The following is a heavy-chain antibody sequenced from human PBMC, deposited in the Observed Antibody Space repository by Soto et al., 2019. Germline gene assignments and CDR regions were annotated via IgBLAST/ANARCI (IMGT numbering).Heavy chain of an antibody. CDR2: IYYSGNT. V-gene: IGHV4-59*13. Sequence: QVQLQESGPGLVKPSETLSLTCTVSGASISGYCWNWIRQPPGEGLEWIGYIYYSGNTNYNSFLKSRVTMSVDTSKNQLSLNLTSVTPADTAVYYCARMITATGTEYFDLWGRGALVTVSS. D-gene: IGHD6-13*01. CDR3: ARMITATGTEYFDL. J-gene: IGHJ2*01. CDR1: GASISGYC.